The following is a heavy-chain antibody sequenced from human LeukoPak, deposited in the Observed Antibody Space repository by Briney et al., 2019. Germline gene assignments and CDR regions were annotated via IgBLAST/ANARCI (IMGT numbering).Heavy chain of an antibody. CDR1: GYTFTGYY. Sequence: SVKVSCKSSGYTFTGYYMHWVRQAPGQGLEWMGRIIPILAIANYAQKFQGRVTITADKSTSTAYMELSSLRSEDTAVYYCARDHYYGSGTYAHAFDIWGQGTMVTVSS. V-gene: IGHV1-69*04. CDR3: ARDHYYGSGTYAHAFDI. CDR2: IIPILAIA. J-gene: IGHJ3*02. D-gene: IGHD3-10*01.